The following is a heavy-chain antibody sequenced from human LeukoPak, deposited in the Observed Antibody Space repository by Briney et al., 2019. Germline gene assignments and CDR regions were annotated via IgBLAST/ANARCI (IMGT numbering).Heavy chain of an antibody. J-gene: IGHJ6*03. D-gene: IGHD3-10*01. CDR2: ISGSGGIT. CDR1: GFTFSSYA. CDR3: AREDKVYYGSGSYYYYYMDV. V-gene: IGHV3-23*01. Sequence: PGGSLRLSCAASGFTFSSYAMSWVRQAPGKGLEWVSSISGSGGITYYADSVKGRFTISRDNSKNTLYLQMNSLRAEDTAVYYCAREDKVYYGSGSYYYYYMDVWGKGTTVTISS.